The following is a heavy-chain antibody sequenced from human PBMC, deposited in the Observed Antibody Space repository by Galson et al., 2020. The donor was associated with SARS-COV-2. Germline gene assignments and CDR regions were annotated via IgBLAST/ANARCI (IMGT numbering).Heavy chain of an antibody. Sequence: RGSLRLSCAASGFTFSSYAMHWVRQAPGKGLEWVAVISYDGSNKYYADSVKGRFTISRDNSKNTLYLQMNSLRAEDTAVYYCARADGYDFWSGYSLEAAGGITFDYWGQGTLVTVSS. CDR1: GFTFSSYA. V-gene: IGHV3-30*04. J-gene: IGHJ4*02. CDR3: ARADGYDFWSGYSLEAAGGITFDY. D-gene: IGHD3-3*01. CDR2: ISYDGSNK.